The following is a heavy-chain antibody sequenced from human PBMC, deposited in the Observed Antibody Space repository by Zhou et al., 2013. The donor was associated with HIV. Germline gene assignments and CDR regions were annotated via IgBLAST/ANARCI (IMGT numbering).Heavy chain of an antibody. J-gene: IGHJ6*02. CDR3: ARDLYPASRYGMDV. Sequence: QVQLQESGPGLVKPSETLSLTCTVSGGSISRSSYYWGWIRQPPGKGLEWIGSVYYSGSTYYNPSLKSRVTISVDTSKNQFSLKVSSVTAADTAVYYCARDLYPASRYGMDVWGQGTTVTVSS. CDR2: VYYSGST. CDR1: GGSISRSSYY. V-gene: IGHV4-39*07.